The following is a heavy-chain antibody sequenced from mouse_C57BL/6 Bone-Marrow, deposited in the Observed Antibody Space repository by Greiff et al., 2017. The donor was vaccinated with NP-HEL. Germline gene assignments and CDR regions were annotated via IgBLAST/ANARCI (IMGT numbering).Heavy chain of an antibody. CDR1: GYTFTSYW. J-gene: IGHJ2*01. CDR2: IYPYNSDT. CDR3: ARPAY. V-gene: IGHV1-61*01. Sequence: QVQLQQPGAELVRPGSSVKLSCKASGYTFTSYWMDWVKQRPGQSLEWIGNIYPYNSDTLYNQKFKDKATLTVDKSSSTAYMELSSLTSEDSAVYYGARPAYWGQGTPLTVSS.